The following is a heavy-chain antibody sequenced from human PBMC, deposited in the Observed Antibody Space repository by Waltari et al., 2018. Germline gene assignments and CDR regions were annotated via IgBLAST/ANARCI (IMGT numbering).Heavy chain of an antibody. D-gene: IGHD2-21*01. J-gene: IGHJ3*01. CDR3: MLDGDSAGALGGLDS. CDR2: MFSDGRT. CDR1: GFSVSGSY. V-gene: IGHV3-53*02. Sequence: EVQLMETGGGLTQPGGSLRLSCAASGFSVSGSYMSWVRQAPGTGLECVSVMFSDGRTYYADSVKGRFSISRDNSKNTLYLHMNGLRAEDTAVYYCMLDGDSAGALGGLDSWGQGTMVTV.